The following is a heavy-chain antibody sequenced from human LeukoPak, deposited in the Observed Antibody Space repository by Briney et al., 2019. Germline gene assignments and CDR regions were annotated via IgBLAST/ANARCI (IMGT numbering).Heavy chain of an antibody. Sequence: GGSLRLSCAASGFTFSNYWMHWVRQAPGKGLAWVSRINSDGSSTTYADSVKGRFTISRDNAKNTLYLQMNSLRAEDTAVYYCARGVHATVTRFDSWGQGTLVPVSS. CDR2: INSDGSST. CDR3: ARGVHATVTRFDS. V-gene: IGHV3-74*01. J-gene: IGHJ4*02. D-gene: IGHD4-17*01. CDR1: GFTFSNYW.